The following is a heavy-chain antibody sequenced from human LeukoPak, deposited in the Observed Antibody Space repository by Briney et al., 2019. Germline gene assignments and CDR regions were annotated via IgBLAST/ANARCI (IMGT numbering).Heavy chain of an antibody. CDR3: ASTYITMVRGVIMANWFDP. D-gene: IGHD3-10*01. J-gene: IGHJ5*02. Sequence: SQTLSLTCTVSGGSISSGGYYWSWIRQHPGKGLEWIGYIYYSGSTYYNPSLKSRVTISVDTSKSQFSLKLSSVTAADTAVYYCASTYITMVRGVIMANWFDPWGQGTLVTVSS. V-gene: IGHV4-31*03. CDR2: IYYSGST. CDR1: GGSISSGGYY.